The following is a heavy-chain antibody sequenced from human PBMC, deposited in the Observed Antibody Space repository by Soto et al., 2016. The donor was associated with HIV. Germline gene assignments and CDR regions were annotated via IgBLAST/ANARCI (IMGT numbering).Heavy chain of an antibody. CDR1: GYTFTDYF. V-gene: IGHV1-2*02. CDR3: ARAKDQYDSSVQDY. D-gene: IGHD3-22*01. CDR2: INPKSGGT. J-gene: IGHJ4*02. Sequence: QVQLVQSGAEVKKPGASVKVSCKASGYTFTDYFMHWVRRAPGQGLEWMGWINPKSGGTNYAQQFQGRVTMTRDTSISTSYMELRRLRSDDTAVYYCARAKDQYDSSVQDYWGQGNPGHRLL.